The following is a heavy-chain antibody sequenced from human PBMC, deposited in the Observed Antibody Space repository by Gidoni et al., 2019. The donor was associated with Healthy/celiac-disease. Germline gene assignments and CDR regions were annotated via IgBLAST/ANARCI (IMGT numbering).Heavy chain of an antibody. J-gene: IGHJ4*02. CDR2: ISYDGSNK. CDR3: AKLEAVAGTVFDY. Sequence: QVQLVESGGGVVQPGRSLSLSCAASGCTFSSYGMHWVRPAPGKGMEWVAVISYDGSNKYYADSVKGRFTISRDNSKNTLYLQMNSLRAEDTAVYYCAKLEAVAGTVFDYWGQGTLVTVSS. D-gene: IGHD6-19*01. CDR1: GCTFSSYG. V-gene: IGHV3-30*18.